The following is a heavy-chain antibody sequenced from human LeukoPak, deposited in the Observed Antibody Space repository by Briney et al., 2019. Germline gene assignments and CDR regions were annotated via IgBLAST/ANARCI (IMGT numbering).Heavy chain of an antibody. D-gene: IGHD1-14*01. CDR2: IKQDGSEK. CDR1: GFTVSSNY. Sequence: GGSLRLSCAASGFTVSSNYMTWVRQAPGKGLEWVANIKQDGSEKNYVDSVKGRFTISRDNAKNSVDLQMNSLRAEDTALYYCARDRGNQRGYYYYYMDVWGKGTTVTVSS. J-gene: IGHJ6*03. V-gene: IGHV3-7*01. CDR3: ARDRGNQRGYYYYYMDV.